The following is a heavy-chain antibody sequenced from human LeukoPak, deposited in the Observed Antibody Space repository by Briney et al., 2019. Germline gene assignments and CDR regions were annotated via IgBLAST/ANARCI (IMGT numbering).Heavy chain of an antibody. Sequence: SVRVSCKASVGTFSSYAISWVRQAPGQGLEWMGGIIPIFGTANYAQKFQGRVTITADESTSTAYIELSSLRSEDTAVYYCASRDDYGDKFYFDYWGQGTLVTVSS. CDR1: VGTFSSYA. J-gene: IGHJ4*02. V-gene: IGHV1-69*13. CDR3: ASRDDYGDKFYFDY. D-gene: IGHD4-17*01. CDR2: IIPIFGTA.